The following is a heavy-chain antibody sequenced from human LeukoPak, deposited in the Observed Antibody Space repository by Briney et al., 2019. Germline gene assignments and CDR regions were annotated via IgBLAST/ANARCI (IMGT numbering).Heavy chain of an antibody. CDR2: IYYSGST. Sequence: SETLSLTCTVSGGSISSYYWSWIRQPPGKGLEWIGYIYYSGSTNYNPSPKSRVTISVDTSKNQFSLKLSSVTAADTAVYYCARVRGYSYGWSFDYWGQGTLVTVSS. CDR1: GGSISSYY. J-gene: IGHJ4*02. V-gene: IGHV4-59*08. CDR3: ARVRGYSYGWSFDY. D-gene: IGHD5-18*01.